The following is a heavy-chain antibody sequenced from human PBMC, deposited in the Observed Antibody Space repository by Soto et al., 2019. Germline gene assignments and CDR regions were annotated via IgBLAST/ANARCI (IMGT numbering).Heavy chain of an antibody. J-gene: IGHJ5*02. CDR3: ARNRWFDP. CDR2: INHSGST. Sequence: SETLSLTCAVYGGSFSGYYWSWIRQPPGKGLEWIGEINHSGSTNYNPSLKSRVTISVDTSKNQFSLKLSSVTAADTAVYYCARNRWFDPWGQGTLVTVSS. V-gene: IGHV4-34*01. CDR1: GGSFSGYY.